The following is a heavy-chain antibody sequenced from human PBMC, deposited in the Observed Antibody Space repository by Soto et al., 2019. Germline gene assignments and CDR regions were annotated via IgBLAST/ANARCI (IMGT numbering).Heavy chain of an antibody. Sequence: QVQLVQSGAEVKKPGASVKVSCKASGYTFTGYYMHWVRQAPGQGLEWMGWINPNSGGTNYAQKFQGWVTMTRDTSISTAYMELSSLRSEDTAVYYCARAGKYSSGWYGALSYWGQGTLVTVSS. D-gene: IGHD6-19*01. CDR2: INPNSGGT. J-gene: IGHJ4*02. CDR1: GYTFTGYY. CDR3: ARAGKYSSGWYGALSY. V-gene: IGHV1-2*04.